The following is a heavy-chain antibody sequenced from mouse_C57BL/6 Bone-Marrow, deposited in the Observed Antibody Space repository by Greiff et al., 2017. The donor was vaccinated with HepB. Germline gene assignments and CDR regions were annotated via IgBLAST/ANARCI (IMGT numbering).Heavy chain of an antibody. CDR1: GYTFTDYE. D-gene: IGHD2-13*01. J-gene: IGHJ3*01. CDR2: IDPGTGGT. Sequence: VQLQQSGAELVRPGASVTLSCKASGYTFTDYEMHWVKQTPVHGLEWIGTIDPGTGGTAYNQKFKGKAILTADKSSSTTFMELRSLPSEDSAVYYGTRGDYCWFAYWGQGTLVTVSA. V-gene: IGHV1-15*01. CDR3: TRGDYCWFAY.